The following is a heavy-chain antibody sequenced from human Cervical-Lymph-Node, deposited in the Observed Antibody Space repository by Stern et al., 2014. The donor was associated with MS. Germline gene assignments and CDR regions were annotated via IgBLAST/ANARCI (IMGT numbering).Heavy chain of an antibody. CDR1: GGTFSKFP. J-gene: IGHJ5*02. D-gene: IGHD1-14*01. Sequence: QVQLVQSGAEVTKPGSSVKVSCKASGGTFSKFPSSWVRQAPGQGLEWMGGIFPVFGTPTYAQEFRGRVTLTADVSTSTVYRELSSLRSDDTAVYYCALSSETSDRGYSLGYDLWGQGPLVTVSS. CDR2: IFPVFGTP. V-gene: IGHV1-69*01. CDR3: ALSSETSDRGYSLGYDL.